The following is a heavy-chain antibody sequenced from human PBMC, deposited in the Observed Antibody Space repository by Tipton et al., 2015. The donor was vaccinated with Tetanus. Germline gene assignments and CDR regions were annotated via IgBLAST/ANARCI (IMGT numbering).Heavy chain of an antibody. V-gene: IGHV3-74*01. J-gene: IGHJ4*02. CDR3: ARVVRSSFDPSRYYRATDY. CDR2: IDGDGSGT. D-gene: IGHD3-22*01. Sequence: SLRLSCAASGFPFSTYWMHWVRLAPGKGLVWVSRIDGDGSGTSYADSVKGRFTISRDNAKNTLFLQMNSLRAEDTAVYFCARVVRSSFDPSRYYRATDYWGQGTLVTVS. CDR1: GFPFSTYW.